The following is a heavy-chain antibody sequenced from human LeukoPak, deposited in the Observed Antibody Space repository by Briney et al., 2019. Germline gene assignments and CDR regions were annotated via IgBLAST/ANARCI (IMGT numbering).Heavy chain of an antibody. V-gene: IGHV1-69*13. CDR3: ARGVFYGDPHYYDYYGMDV. D-gene: IGHD4-17*01. CDR1: GGTFSSYA. CDR2: IIPIFGTA. J-gene: IGHJ6*02. Sequence: ASVKVSCKASGGTFSSYAISWVRQAPGQGLEWMGGIIPIFGTANYAQKFQGRVTITADESTSTAYMELSSLRSEDTAVYYCARGVFYGDPHYYDYYGMDVWGQGTTVTVSS.